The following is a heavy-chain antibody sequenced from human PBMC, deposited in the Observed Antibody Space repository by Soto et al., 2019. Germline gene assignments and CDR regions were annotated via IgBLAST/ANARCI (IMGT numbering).Heavy chain of an antibody. CDR2: IYYSGST. V-gene: IGHV4-31*03. CDR1: GGSISSGGYY. J-gene: IGHJ5*02. CDR3: ARSESSGGWFDP. Sequence: SDTLSLTCTVSGGSISSGGYYWSWIRQHPGKGLEWIGYIYYSGSTYYNPSLKSRVTISVDTSKNQFSLKLSSVTAAGTAVYYCARSESSGGWFDPWGQGTLVTVSS. D-gene: IGHD3-3*01.